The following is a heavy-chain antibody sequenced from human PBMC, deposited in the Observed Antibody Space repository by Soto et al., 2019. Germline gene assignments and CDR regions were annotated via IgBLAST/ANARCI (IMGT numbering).Heavy chain of an antibody. Sequence: QVQLVQSGAELKKPGASVKVSCKASGYTFSNYDMNGVRQATGQGPEWIGWVNPNNGDTGYAQKFQGRVTLTTDISTATAYMELTSLRSEDTAIYYCAICSGKRSSIDFESWGQGTLLTVSS. D-gene: IGHD3-10*02. V-gene: IGHV1-8*01. CDR1: GYTFSNYD. CDR3: AICSGKRSSIDFES. CDR2: VNPNNGDT. J-gene: IGHJ4*02.